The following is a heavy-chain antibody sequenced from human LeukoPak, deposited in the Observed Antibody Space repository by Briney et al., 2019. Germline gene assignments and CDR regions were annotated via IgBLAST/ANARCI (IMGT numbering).Heavy chain of an antibody. CDR1: GFTVSSNY. V-gene: IGHV3-66*01. CDR2: IYSGGST. Sequence: GGSLRLSCAASGFTVSSNYMSWVRQAPGKGLEWVSVIYSGGSTYYADSVKGRFTISRDNSKNTLYLQMNSLRAEDTAVYYCARAGSFMVRGVMAHNNWFDPWGQGTLVTVSS. D-gene: IGHD3-10*01. J-gene: IGHJ5*02. CDR3: ARAGSFMVRGVMAHNNWFDP.